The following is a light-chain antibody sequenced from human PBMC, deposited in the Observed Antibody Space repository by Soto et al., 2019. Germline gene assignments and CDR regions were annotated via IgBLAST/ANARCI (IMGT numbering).Light chain of an antibody. Sequence: QPVLTQSPSASASLGASVKLTCTLSSGYSTYAIAWHQQQSEKGPRLLMKINYDGTHSKGDGFFDRFSGSSSGAERHLTISSLQSEDEADYYCQSLGTGIQVFGGGTQLTVL. CDR3: QSLGTGIQV. CDR2: INYDGTH. CDR1: SGYSTYA. J-gene: IGLJ3*02. V-gene: IGLV4-69*01.